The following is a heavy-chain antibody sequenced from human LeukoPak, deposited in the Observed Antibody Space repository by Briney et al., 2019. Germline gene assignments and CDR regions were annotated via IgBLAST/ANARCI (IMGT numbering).Heavy chain of an antibody. CDR3: ARHLRAVAGGRYFDY. J-gene: IGHJ4*02. CDR1: GGSISGYY. CDR2: IYHNGGT. V-gene: IGHV4-59*08. Sequence: SETLSLTCTVSGGSISGYYWSWIRQLPGKGLEWIGYIYHNGGTNYNPSLQSRLTISVDTSKNQFSLKLSSVTAADTAVYYCARHLRAVAGGRYFDYWGQGTQVTVSS. D-gene: IGHD6-19*01.